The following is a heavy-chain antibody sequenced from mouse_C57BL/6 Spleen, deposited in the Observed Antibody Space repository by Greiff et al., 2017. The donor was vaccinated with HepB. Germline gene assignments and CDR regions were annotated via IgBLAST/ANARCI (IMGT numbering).Heavy chain of an antibody. CDR1: GYTFTSYW. J-gene: IGHJ1*03. V-gene: IGHV1-59*01. Sequence: QVQLQQPGAELVSPGTSVKLSCKASGYTFTSYWMHWVKQRPGQGLEWIGVIDPSDSYTNYNQKFKGKATLTVDTSSSTAYMQLSSLTSEDSAVYYCARVTRDFDVWGTGTTVTVSS. D-gene: IGHD2-12*01. CDR3: ARVTRDFDV. CDR2: IDPSDSYT.